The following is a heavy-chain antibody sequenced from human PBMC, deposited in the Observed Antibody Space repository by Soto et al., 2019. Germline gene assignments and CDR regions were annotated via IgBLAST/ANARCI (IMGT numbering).Heavy chain of an antibody. J-gene: IGHJ4*02. CDR3: ARDEIVVPAAIGYYFDY. D-gene: IGHD2-2*02. CDR2: ISSSSITI. V-gene: IGHV3-48*01. Sequence: EVQLVESGGGLVQPGGSLRLSCAASGFTFSSYSMNWVRQAPGKGLEWVSYISSSSITIYYADSVKGRFTISRDNAKNSLYLQMNSLRAEDTAVYYCARDEIVVPAAIGYYFDYWGQGTLVTVSS. CDR1: GFTFSSYS.